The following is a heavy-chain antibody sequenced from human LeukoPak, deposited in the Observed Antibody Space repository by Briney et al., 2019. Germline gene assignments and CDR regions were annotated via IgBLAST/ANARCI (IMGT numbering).Heavy chain of an antibody. CDR2: INCDGSST. Sequence: GGSLRLSCAASGFTFSSYWMHWVRQAPGKGLVWVSRINCDGSSTSYADSVKGRFTISRDNAKNTLNLQMNSLRAEDTAVYYCARDSGDGYNGELLHWGQGTLVTVSS. CDR3: ARDSGDGYNGELLH. V-gene: IGHV3-74*01. CDR1: GFTFSSYW. J-gene: IGHJ4*02. D-gene: IGHD5-24*01.